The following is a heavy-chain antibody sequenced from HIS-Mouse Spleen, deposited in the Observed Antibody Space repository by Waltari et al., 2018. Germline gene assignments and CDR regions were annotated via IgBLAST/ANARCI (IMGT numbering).Heavy chain of an antibody. Sequence: QVQLVESGGGVVQPGRSLRLSCAASGFTSSRYGMHRVRQAPSKGLEWVAVISYDGSNKYYADSVKGRFTISRDNSKNTLYLQMNSLRAEDTAVYYCAKASSGWLDYWGQGTLVTVSS. CDR3: AKASSGWLDY. V-gene: IGHV3-30*18. CDR2: ISYDGSNK. D-gene: IGHD6-19*01. CDR1: GFTSSRYG. J-gene: IGHJ4*02.